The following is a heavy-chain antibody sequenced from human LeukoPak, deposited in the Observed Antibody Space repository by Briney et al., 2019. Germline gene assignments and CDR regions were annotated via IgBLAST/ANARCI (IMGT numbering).Heavy chain of an antibody. CDR1: GGSFSGYY. Sequence: KPSETLSLTCAVYGGSFSGYYWSWIRQPPGKGLEWIGEINHSGSTNYNPSLKSRVTISVDTSKNQFSLKLSSVTAADTAVYYCARGRTLLYWGQGTLVTVSS. CDR3: ARGRTLLY. J-gene: IGHJ4*02. CDR2: INHSGST. V-gene: IGHV4-34*01. D-gene: IGHD1-26*01.